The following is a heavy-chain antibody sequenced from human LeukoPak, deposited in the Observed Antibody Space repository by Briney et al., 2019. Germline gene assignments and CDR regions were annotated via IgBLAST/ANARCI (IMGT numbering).Heavy chain of an antibody. J-gene: IGHJ4*02. V-gene: IGHV3-15*01. CDR2: IKSKTDGGTT. CDR1: GFTFTNAW. Sequence: GGSLRLSCAASGFTFTNAWMTWVRQAPGKGLEWVGRIKSKTDGGTTDYAAPVKGRFTISRDDSKNTVYLQMNSLQTEDTAVYYCARAGGYYYDYWGLGALVTVSS. D-gene: IGHD3-22*01. CDR3: ARAGGYYYDY.